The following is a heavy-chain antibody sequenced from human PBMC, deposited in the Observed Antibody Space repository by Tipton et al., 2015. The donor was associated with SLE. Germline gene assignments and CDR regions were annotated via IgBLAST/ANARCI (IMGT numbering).Heavy chain of an antibody. Sequence: TLSLTCTVSGGSISSSNYYWGWIRQPQEKGLEWIGSFYYSGRTYYNPSLKSRVTMSVDTSKNQFSLKLGSVTASDTAVYYCARHRRTYQDAFDIWGQGTMVTVSS. J-gene: IGHJ3*02. CDR2: FYYSGRT. V-gene: IGHV4-39*01. D-gene: IGHD2-2*01. CDR1: GGSISSSNYY. CDR3: ARHRRTYQDAFDI.